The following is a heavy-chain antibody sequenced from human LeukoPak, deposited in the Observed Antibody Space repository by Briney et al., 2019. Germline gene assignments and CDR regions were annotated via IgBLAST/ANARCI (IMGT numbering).Heavy chain of an antibody. Sequence: GGSLRLSCAASGFTFSSYAMSWVRQSPGKGLEWVSAIGGGGSSTYYADSVKGRFTISRDNSKSTLYLQMNSLRAEDTAVYYCAKDRQYNSGWGLYDYWARDPWSPSPQ. CDR3: AKDRQYNSGWGLYDY. D-gene: IGHD6-19*01. CDR1: GFTFSSYA. J-gene: IGHJ4*02. V-gene: IGHV3-23*01. CDR2: IGGGGSST.